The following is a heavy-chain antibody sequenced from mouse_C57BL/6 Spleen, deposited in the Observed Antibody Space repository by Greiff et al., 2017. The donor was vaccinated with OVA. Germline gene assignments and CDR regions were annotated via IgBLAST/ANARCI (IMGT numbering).Heavy chain of an antibody. D-gene: IGHD3-2*02. CDR2: IYPGDGDT. V-gene: IGHV1-82*01. CDR1: GYAFSSSW. J-gene: IGHJ4*01. CDR3: ARPAGRGAMDY. Sequence: VQLQQSGPELVKPGASVKISCKASGYAFSSSWMNWVKQRPGQGLEWIGRIYPGDGDTNYNGKFKGKATLTADKSSSTAYMQLSSLTSEDSAVSFCARPAGRGAMDYWGQGTSVTVSS.